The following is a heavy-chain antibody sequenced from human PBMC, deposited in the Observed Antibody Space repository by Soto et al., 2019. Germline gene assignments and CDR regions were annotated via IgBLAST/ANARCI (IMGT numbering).Heavy chain of an antibody. D-gene: IGHD1-26*01. CDR3: ARGKWYYYYYDMDV. CDR1: GGSFSGYY. Sequence: QVQLQQWGAGLLKPSETLSLTCAVYGGSFSGYYWSWIRQPPGKGLEWIGEINHSGSTNYNPSLKSRVTISVDTSKNQFSLKLSSVTAADTAVYYCARGKWYYYYYDMDVWGQGTTVTVSS. CDR2: INHSGST. V-gene: IGHV4-34*01. J-gene: IGHJ6*02.